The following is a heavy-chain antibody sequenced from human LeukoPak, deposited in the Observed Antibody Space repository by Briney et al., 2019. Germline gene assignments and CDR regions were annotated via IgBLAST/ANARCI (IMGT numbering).Heavy chain of an antibody. CDR1: GFTFSSYW. Sequence: GGSLRLSCAASGFTFSSYWMHWVRQAPGKGLVWVSRVSFDGSSTNYADSVKGRFTISRDNAKNTLYLQMNSLRAEDTAVYYCARAGPPHYYFDYWGQGTLVTVSS. CDR3: ARAGPPHYYFDY. V-gene: IGHV3-74*01. J-gene: IGHJ4*02. CDR2: VSFDGSST.